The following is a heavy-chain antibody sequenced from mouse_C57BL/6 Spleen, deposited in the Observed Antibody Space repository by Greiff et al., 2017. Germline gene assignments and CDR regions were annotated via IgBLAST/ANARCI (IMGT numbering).Heavy chain of an antibody. CDR2: IYPRSGNT. D-gene: IGHD2-5*01. J-gene: IGHJ1*03. Sequence: VQLQESGAELARPGASVKLSCKASGYTFTSYGISWVKQRTGQGLEWIGEIYPRSGNTYYNEKFKGKATLTADKSSSTAYMELRSLTSEDSAVYFCARGYDSNYGYFDVWGTGTTVTVSS. CDR3: ARGYDSNYGYFDV. V-gene: IGHV1-81*01. CDR1: GYTFTSYG.